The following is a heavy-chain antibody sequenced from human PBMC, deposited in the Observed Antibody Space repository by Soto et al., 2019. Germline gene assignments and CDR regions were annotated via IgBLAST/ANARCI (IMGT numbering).Heavy chain of an antibody. J-gene: IGHJ6*02. CDR1: GGSITSSFY. V-gene: IGHV4-39*01. CDR2: IYGTGNT. D-gene: IGHD6-13*01. Sequence: QLQLQXXXXXLVKPSETLSLSCTVSGGSITSSFYWGWIRQPPGKGLEWIGSIYGTGNTYYNPSLKGRVTISTDTSKNQFSLNLISVTAADTAVYYCRSSSRYSTDVWGQGATVTVSS. CDR3: RSSSRYSTDV.